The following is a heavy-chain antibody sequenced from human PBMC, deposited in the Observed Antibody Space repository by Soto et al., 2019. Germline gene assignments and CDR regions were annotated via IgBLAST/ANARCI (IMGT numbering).Heavy chain of an antibody. J-gene: IGHJ5*02. V-gene: IGHV1-2*02. CDR3: ARAALIRRVVVTPSSWFDP. CDR1: GYTFTGYY. Sequence: GASVKVSCKASGYTFTGYYMHWVRQAPGQGLEWMGWINPNSGGTNYAQKFQGGVTMTRDTSISTAYMELSRLRSDDTAVYYCARAALIRRVVVTPSSWFDPWGQGTLVTVSS. D-gene: IGHD3-22*01. CDR2: INPNSGGT.